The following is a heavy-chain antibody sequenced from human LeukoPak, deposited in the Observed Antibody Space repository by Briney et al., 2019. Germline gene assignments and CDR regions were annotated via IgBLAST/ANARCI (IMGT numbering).Heavy chain of an antibody. D-gene: IGHD3-3*01. J-gene: IGHJ5*02. V-gene: IGHV1-2*02. CDR1: GCTFTGYY. CDR2: INPSSGGT. CDR3: ARGDYDFWSGPPLFDP. Sequence: GASVKVSCKASGCTFTGYYMHWVRQAPGQGLEWVGWINPSSGGTNYAQKFQGRVTMTRDTSISTAYMELSRLRSDDTAVYYCARGDYDFWSGPPLFDPWGQGTLVTVSS.